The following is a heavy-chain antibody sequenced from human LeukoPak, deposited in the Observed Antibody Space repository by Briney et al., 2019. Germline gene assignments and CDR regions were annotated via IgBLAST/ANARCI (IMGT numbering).Heavy chain of an antibody. D-gene: IGHD1-7*01. V-gene: IGHV3-7*01. CDR1: GFTFSSYW. CDR3: AREITAGTTRGPYYYGMDV. CDR2: IKQDGSEK. Sequence: GGSLRLSCAASGFTFSSYWMSWVRQAPGKGLEWVANIKQDGSEKYYVDFVKGRFTISRDNAKNSLYLQMNSLRAEDTAVYYCAREITAGTTRGPYYYGMDVWGQGTTVTVSS. J-gene: IGHJ6*02.